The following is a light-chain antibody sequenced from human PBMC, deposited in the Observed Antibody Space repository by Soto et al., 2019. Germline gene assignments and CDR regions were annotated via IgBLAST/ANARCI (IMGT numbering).Light chain of an antibody. CDR1: QSVSSSY. J-gene: IGKJ4*01. V-gene: IGKV3-20*01. Sequence: EIVLTQSPGTLSLSPGERATLSCRASQSVSSSYLAWYQQKPGQAPRLLIYGASSRATGIPDRFSGRGSATDFTLTISSLQPEDFAVYYCKQYGSSPLTVGGGTRVVIK. CDR3: KQYGSSPLT. CDR2: GAS.